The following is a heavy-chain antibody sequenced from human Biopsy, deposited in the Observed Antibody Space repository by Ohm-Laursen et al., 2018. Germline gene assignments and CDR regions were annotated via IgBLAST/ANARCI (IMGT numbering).Heavy chain of an antibody. J-gene: IGHJ6*02. CDR1: GHSFTKYY. Sequence: SVSVSCKSFGHSFTKYYTNWVRQAPGHGLEWMGIINPIGATTSYAEKFQGRVTLTRDTSTGTVYLELNSLIYEDTALYYCARDETGSSVFGPYYYGMDVWGQGTTVTVSS. CDR2: INPIGATT. CDR3: ARDETGSSVFGPYYYGMDV. V-gene: IGHV1-46*01. D-gene: IGHD3-9*01.